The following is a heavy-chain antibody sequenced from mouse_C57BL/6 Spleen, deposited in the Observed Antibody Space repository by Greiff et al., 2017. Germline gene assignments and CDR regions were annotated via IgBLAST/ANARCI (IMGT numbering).Heavy chain of an antibody. D-gene: IGHD1-1*01. J-gene: IGHJ2*01. CDR2: IYPGDGDT. CDR3: ARIYYYGSYYFDY. Sequence: VQLQQSGPELVKPGASVKISCKASGYAFSSSWMNWVKQRPGKGLEWIGRIYPGDGDTNYNGKFKGKATLTAEKSSSTAYMQLSSLTSEDSAVYFCARIYYYGSYYFDYWGQGTTLTVSS. CDR1: GYAFSSSW. V-gene: IGHV1-82*01.